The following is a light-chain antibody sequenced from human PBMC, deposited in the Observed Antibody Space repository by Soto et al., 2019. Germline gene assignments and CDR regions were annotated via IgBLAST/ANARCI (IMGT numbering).Light chain of an antibody. CDR1: SSDVGTYDF. CDR3: CLYAVTFYV. CDR2: DVS. J-gene: IGLJ1*01. V-gene: IGLV2-11*01. Sequence: QSVPTQPRSVSGSPGQSVTISCTGTSSDVGTYDFVSWYQQHPGKAPRLMIFDVSERPSGGPDRFSGSKSGNTASLTISGLQAEDEADYYCCLYAVTFYVFGTGTKVTVL.